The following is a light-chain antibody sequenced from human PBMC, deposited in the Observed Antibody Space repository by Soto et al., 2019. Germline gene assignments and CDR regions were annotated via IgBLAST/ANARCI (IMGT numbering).Light chain of an antibody. Sequence: DIQMTQSPSTLSASVGDRVTITCRASQSISSWLAWYQQKPGEAPKLLIYDASRLQSGVPSRFSGSGSGTEFTLTISSLQPEDFATYYCQQSYSTLSITFGQGTRLEIK. CDR3: QQSYSTLSIT. CDR2: DAS. V-gene: IGKV1-5*01. J-gene: IGKJ5*01. CDR1: QSISSW.